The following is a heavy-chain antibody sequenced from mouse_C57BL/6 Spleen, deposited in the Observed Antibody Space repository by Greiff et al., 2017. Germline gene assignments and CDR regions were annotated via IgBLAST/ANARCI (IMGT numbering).Heavy chain of an antibody. D-gene: IGHD3-1*01. CDR2: IRLKSDNYAT. J-gene: IGHJ2*01. CDR3: TVGGNYFDY. V-gene: IGHV6-3*01. CDR1: GFTFSNYW. Sequence: DVMLVESGGGLVQPGGSMKLSCVASGFTFSNYWMNWVRQSPEKGLEWVAQIRLKSDNYATHYAESVKGRFTISRDDSKSSVYLQMNNLRAEDTGMYYCTVGGNYFDYWGQGTTLTVSS.